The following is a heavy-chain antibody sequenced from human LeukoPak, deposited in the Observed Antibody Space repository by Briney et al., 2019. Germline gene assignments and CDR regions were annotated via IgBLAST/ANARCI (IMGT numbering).Heavy chain of an antibody. CDR2: IYSGGST. J-gene: IGHJ4*02. Sequence: GGSLRLSCAASGFTVSSNYMSWVRQAPGKGLEWVSVIYSGGSTYYADSVKGRFTISRDNSKNTLYLQMNSLRAENTAVYYCARRIRGYSYGFDYWGQGTLVTVSS. D-gene: IGHD5-18*01. V-gene: IGHV3-66*04. CDR3: ARRIRGYSYGFDY. CDR1: GFTVSSNY.